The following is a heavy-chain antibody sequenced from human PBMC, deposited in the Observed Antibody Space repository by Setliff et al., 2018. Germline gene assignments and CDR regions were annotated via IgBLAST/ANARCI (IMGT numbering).Heavy chain of an antibody. V-gene: IGHV4-4*07. CDR3: ARGEGCNDGICLYQFDF. CDR1: GGSISSYY. J-gene: IGHJ4*02. CDR2: IYTSGST. D-gene: IGHD2-2*01. Sequence: PSETLSLTCTVSGGSISSYYWSWIRQPAGKGLEWIGRIYTSGSTNYNPSLKSRVTMSVDTSKNQFSLKLNSVTAADTAVYYCARGEGCNDGICLYQFDFWGQGTLVTVSS.